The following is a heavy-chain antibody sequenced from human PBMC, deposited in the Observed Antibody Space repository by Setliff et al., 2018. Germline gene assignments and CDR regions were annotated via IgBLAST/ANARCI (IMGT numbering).Heavy chain of an antibody. CDR1: GFTVTDNY. V-gene: IGHV3-66*01. CDR3: ARDPGPHAAHFRALGYGMDV. CDR2: IYSGGST. Sequence: PGGSMRLSCAASGFTVTDNYMSWVRQAPGKGLEWVSIIYSGGSTYYGDSVKGRFTISRDKSKNTVFLQMNSLRAEDTAVYYCARDPGPHAAHFRALGYGMDVWRQGTTVTVSS. D-gene: IGHD6-13*01. J-gene: IGHJ6*02.